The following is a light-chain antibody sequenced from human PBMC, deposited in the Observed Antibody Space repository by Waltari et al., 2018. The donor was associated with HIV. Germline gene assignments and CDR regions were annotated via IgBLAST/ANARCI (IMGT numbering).Light chain of an antibody. CDR2: EAN. Sequence: QSALTQPASVSGSPGQPITLSCNAPSRDIGPSDYVSCYQHFPGKAPRLIVYEANKRPSGTSNRFSGSKTDKTASLTISGLQVEDEAIYYCSSYSSTGTLVLFGEGTHLTVV. CDR3: SSYSSTGTLVL. V-gene: IGLV2-14*01. CDR1: SRDIGPSDY. J-gene: IGLJ2*01.